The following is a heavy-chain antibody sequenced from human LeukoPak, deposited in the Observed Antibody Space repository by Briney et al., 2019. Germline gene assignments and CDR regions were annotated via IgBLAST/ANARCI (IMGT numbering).Heavy chain of an antibody. Sequence: GGSLRLSCAASGFTFSSYSMNWVRQAPGKGLEWVSYISSSSSTIYYADSVKGRFTISRDNAKNSLYLQMNSVRAEDTAVYYCARDRHYYDSSGYSLLGHWGQGTLVTVSS. CDR3: ARDRHYYDSSGYSLLGH. D-gene: IGHD3-22*01. J-gene: IGHJ4*02. CDR1: GFTFSSYS. CDR2: ISSSSSTI. V-gene: IGHV3-48*04.